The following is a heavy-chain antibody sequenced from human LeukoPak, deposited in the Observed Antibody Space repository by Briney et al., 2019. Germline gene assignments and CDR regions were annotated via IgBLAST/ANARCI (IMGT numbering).Heavy chain of an antibody. CDR3: AKDPSMYGPANWFDP. J-gene: IGHJ5*02. Sequence: PGGSLRLSCAASGFTFSSYAMSWVRQAPGKGLEWVSIISASGGSTYYADSVKGRFTISRDNSKNTLYLQMNSLRAEDTAVYYCAKDPSMYGPANWFDPWGQGTLVTVSS. V-gene: IGHV3-23*01. CDR1: GFTFSSYA. CDR2: ISASGGST. D-gene: IGHD2-8*01.